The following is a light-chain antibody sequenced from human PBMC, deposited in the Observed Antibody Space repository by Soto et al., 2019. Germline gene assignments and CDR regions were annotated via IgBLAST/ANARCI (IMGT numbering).Light chain of an antibody. V-gene: IGKV3D-15*01. CDR3: QQYNDWPPWT. CDR1: QSVGSS. CDR2: GAS. Sequence: EIVMTQSPATLSVSPGERATLSCRASQSVGSSLAWYQQKPGQAPRHLIYGASTRATGIPARFSGSRSGTEFTLTISGLQSEDFAVYYCQQYNDWPPWTFGQGTKVEIK. J-gene: IGKJ1*01.